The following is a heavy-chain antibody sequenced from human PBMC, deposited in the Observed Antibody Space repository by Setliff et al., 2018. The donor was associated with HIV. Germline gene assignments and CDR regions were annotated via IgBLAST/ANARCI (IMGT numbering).Heavy chain of an antibody. J-gene: IGHJ4*02. V-gene: IGHV3-23*01. Sequence: GSLRLSCGASGFTFSSFAMNWVRHAPGKGLEWVSAVSGSGTATEYADSVKGRFTISRDNSKNALYLEMNNLRAEDTAIYYCAKGLDYLDSSGYSYFRLWGQGTQVTVSS. CDR3: AKGLDYLDSSGYSYFRL. D-gene: IGHD3-22*01. CDR2: VSGSGTAT. CDR1: GFTFSSFA.